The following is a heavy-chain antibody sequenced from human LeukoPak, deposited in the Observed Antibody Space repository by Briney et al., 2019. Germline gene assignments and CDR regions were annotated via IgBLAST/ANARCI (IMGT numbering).Heavy chain of an antibody. CDR2: INHSGST. J-gene: IGHJ6*03. D-gene: IGHD5-18*01. CDR1: GGSFSGYY. CDR3: ARAHTGPYYYYMDV. Sequence: PSETLSLTCAVYGGSFSGYYWSWIRQPPGKGLEWIGEINHSGSTNYNPSLKSRVTISVDTSKNQFSLKLCSVTAADTAVYYCARAHTGPYYYYMDVWGKGTTVTVSS. V-gene: IGHV4-34*01.